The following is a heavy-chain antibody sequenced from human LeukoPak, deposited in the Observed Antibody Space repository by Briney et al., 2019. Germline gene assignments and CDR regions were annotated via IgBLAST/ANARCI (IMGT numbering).Heavy chain of an antibody. V-gene: IGHV1-2*02. CDR2: INPNSGGT. J-gene: IGHJ1*01. CDR3: ARSTTPNENEYFEH. CDR1: GYTFTGYY. Sequence: ASVKVSCKASGYTFTGYYIHWVRQAPGQGLERMGWINPNSGGTNYIQKFQGRVTMTRDTSISTAYMELSRLRSDDTAVYYCARSTTPNENEYFEHWGQGTLVTVSS. D-gene: IGHD2/OR15-2a*01.